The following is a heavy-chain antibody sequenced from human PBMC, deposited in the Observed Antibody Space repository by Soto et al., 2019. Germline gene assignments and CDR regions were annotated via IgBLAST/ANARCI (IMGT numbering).Heavy chain of an antibody. D-gene: IGHD6-13*01. CDR3: ARAPPTQPGIAAAGQRGGYYYYGMDV. CDR1: GGTFSSYA. CDR2: IIPIFGTA. V-gene: IGHV1-69*06. J-gene: IGHJ6*02. Sequence: SVKVSCKASGGTFSSYAISWVRQAPGQGLERMGGIIPIFGTANYAQKFQGRVTITADKSTSTAYMELSSLRSEDTAVYYCARAPPTQPGIAAAGQRGGYYYYGMDVWGQGTTVTVSS.